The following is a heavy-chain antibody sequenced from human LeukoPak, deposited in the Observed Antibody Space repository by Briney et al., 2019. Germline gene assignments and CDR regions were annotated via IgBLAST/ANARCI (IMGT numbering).Heavy chain of an antibody. CDR2: IIPIFGTA. V-gene: IGHV1-69*06. D-gene: IGHD1-26*01. Sequence: GASVKVSCKTSGGTFSSYAISWVRQAPGQGLEWMGGIIPIFGTANYAQKFQGRVTITADKSTSTAYMELSSLRSEDTAVYYCARDRLQYSGSPRYYFDYWGQGTLVTVSS. CDR1: GGTFSSYA. CDR3: ARDRLQYSGSPRYYFDY. J-gene: IGHJ4*02.